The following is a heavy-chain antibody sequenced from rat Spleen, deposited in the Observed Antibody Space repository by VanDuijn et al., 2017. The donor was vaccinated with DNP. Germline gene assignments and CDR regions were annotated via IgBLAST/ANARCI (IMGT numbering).Heavy chain of an antibody. CDR3: SRHVLPLRVWDY. J-gene: IGHJ2*01. CDR2: ISYDVGNT. D-gene: IGHD1-4*01. Sequence: EVQLVESGGGLVQPGRSLKLSCVASGFTLSDYYMAWVRQAPTKGLEWVAYISYDVGNTYYRDSVKGRFTISRDNAKSTLYLQMNSLRSEDMATYYCSRHVLPLRVWDYWGQGVMVTVSS. CDR1: GFTLSDYY. V-gene: IGHV5-22*01.